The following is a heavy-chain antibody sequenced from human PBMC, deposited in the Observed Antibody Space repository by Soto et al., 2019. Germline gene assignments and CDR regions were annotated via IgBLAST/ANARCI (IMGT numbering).Heavy chain of an antibody. D-gene: IGHD6-19*01. CDR3: ARDVYSSGWYAP. CDR1: GGSTSSYF. V-gene: IGHV4-59*01. Sequence: LSLTCTVSGGSTSSYFWSWIRQPPGKGLEWIGYVHYSGSTKYNPSLRSRVTISLDTSTKQFSLKLSAVTAADTAVYYCARDVYSSGWYAPWGQGTLVTAPQ. CDR2: VHYSGST. J-gene: IGHJ5*02.